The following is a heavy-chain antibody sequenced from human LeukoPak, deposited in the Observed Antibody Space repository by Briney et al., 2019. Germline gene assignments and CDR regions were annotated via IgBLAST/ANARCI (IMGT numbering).Heavy chain of an antibody. V-gene: IGHV4-59*01. J-gene: IGHJ4*02. CDR2: IYYSGST. D-gene: IGHD4-17*01. CDR1: GGSISSYY. CDR3: ARGHGCGDFYFDY. Sequence: SETLSLTCTVAGGSISSYYWSWIRQPPGKGLEWIGYIYYSGSTNYNPSLKSRVTISVDTSKNQFSLKLSSVTAADTAVYYCARGHGCGDFYFDYWGQGTLVTVSS.